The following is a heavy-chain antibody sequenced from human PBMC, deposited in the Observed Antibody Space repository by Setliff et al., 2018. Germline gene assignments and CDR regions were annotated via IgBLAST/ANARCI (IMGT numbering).Heavy chain of an antibody. J-gene: IGHJ4*02. D-gene: IGHD5-12*01. CDR3: ARQPMDTIMVTFDY. CDR2: TIPIFGTT. V-gene: IGHV1-69*06. CDR1: GGTFSSYG. Sequence: SVKVSCKASGGTFSSYGISWVRQAPGQGLEWMGGTIPIFGTTNYAQRFQDTSISTAYMELSSLRSDDTAVYYCARQPMDTIMVTFDYWGQGILVTVSS.